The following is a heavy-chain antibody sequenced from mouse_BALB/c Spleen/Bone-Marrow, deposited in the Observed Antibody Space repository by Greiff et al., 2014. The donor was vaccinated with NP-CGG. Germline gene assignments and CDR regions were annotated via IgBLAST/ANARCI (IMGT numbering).Heavy chain of an antibody. D-gene: IGHD2-3*01. J-gene: IGHJ4*01. Sequence: EVHLVESGPGLVKPSQSLSLTCSVSGYSFTSGYYWYWIRQFPGNNLEWMGYITYDGSNNYNPSFKDKISITLDTSKNQFFLKLKSVTSEDTATYYCARSGYDTMDYWGQGTSVTVSS. V-gene: IGHV3-6*02. CDR3: ARSGYDTMDY. CDR1: GYSFTSGYY. CDR2: ITYDGSN.